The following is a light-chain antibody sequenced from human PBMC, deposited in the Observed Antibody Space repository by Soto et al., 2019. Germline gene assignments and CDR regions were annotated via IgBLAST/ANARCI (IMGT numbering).Light chain of an antibody. CDR2: DDS. J-gene: IGLJ1*01. CDR1: SSDVGGYNY. Sequence: QSALTQPASVSGSPGQSITISCTGTSSDVGGYNYVSWYQQHPGKAPKLMIYDDSSRPSGVSNRFSGAKSGNTASLTISGLQTEDEADYYCSSYTSSSTPYVFGTGTKVTVL. CDR3: SSYTSSSTPYV. V-gene: IGLV2-14*01.